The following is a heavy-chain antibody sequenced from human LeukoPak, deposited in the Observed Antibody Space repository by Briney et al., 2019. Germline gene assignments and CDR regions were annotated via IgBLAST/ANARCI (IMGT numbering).Heavy chain of an antibody. CDR1: GSTFPGYY. Sequence: ASVKFSCKASGSTFPGYYMHWVRQAPGQGLAWMGWINPNSGGTNYPQKFQGRVTMTRDTSISTAYMELSRLRSDDTAVYYCARYSCSSTSCYKEGNWFDPWGQGTLVTVSS. J-gene: IGHJ5*02. D-gene: IGHD2-2*02. CDR2: INPNSGGT. CDR3: ARYSCSSTSCYKEGNWFDP. V-gene: IGHV1-2*02.